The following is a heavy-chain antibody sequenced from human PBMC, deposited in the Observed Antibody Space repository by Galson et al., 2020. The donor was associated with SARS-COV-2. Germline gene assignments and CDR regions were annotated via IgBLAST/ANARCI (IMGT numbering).Heavy chain of an antibody. V-gene: IGHV4-34*01. CDR1: GGSFSGYY. D-gene: IGHD6-19*01. CDR3: VRLGSGSYGGRLCDY. Sequence: SETLSLTCAVYGGSFSGYYWSWIRQPPGKGLEWIGEINHSGSTNYNPSLKSRVTISVDTSKNQFSLKMRSVTAADTAVYYCVRLGSGSYGGRLCDYGGRGALVIFSA. J-gene: IGHJ4*02. CDR2: INHSGST.